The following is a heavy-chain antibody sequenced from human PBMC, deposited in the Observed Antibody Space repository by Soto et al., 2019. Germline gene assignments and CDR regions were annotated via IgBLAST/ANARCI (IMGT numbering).Heavy chain of an antibody. CDR3: ARKTTVVTLTYFDY. V-gene: IGHV4-59*08. Sequence: PSETLSLTCTVSGGSISSYYWSWIRQPPGKGLEWIGYIYYSGSTNYNPSLKSRVTISVDTSKNQFSLKLSSVTAADTAVYYCARKTTVVTLTYFDYWGQGTLVTVSS. CDR1: GGSISSYY. D-gene: IGHD4-17*01. CDR2: IYYSGST. J-gene: IGHJ4*02.